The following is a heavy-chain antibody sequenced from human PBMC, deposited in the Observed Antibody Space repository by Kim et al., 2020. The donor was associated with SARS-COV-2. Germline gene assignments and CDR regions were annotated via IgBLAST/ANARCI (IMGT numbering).Heavy chain of an antibody. Sequence: SVKVSCKASGGTFSSYAISWVRQAPGQGLEWMGGIIPIFGTANYAQKFQGRVTITADESTSTAYMELSSLRSEDTAVYYCARDRYSYGYGFYAFDIWGQGTMVTVSS. V-gene: IGHV1-69*13. CDR1: GGTFSSYA. CDR3: ARDRYSYGYGFYAFDI. J-gene: IGHJ3*02. D-gene: IGHD5-18*01. CDR2: IIPIFGTA.